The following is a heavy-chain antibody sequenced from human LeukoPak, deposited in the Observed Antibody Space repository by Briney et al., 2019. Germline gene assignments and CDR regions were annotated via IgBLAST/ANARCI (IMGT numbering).Heavy chain of an antibody. CDR3: AVGINFDY. CDR1: GGSISSSSYY. V-gene: IGHV4-39*01. D-gene: IGHD1-26*01. J-gene: IGHJ4*02. Sequence: SEILSLTCTVSGGSISSSSYYWGWIRQPPGKGLEWIGSIYYSGSTYYNPSLKSRVTISVDTSKNQFSLKLSSVTAADTAVYYCAVGINFDYWGQGTLVTVSS. CDR2: IYYSGST.